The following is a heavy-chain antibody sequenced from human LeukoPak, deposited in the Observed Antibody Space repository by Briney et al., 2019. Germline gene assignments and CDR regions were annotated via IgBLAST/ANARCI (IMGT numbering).Heavy chain of an antibody. V-gene: IGHV4-61*01. CDR2: IYYNGST. J-gene: IGHJ6*04. D-gene: IGHD2-15*01. Sequence: SETLSLTCTVSGGSVSSGSYYWSWIRQPPGKGLEWIGYIYYNGSTNYNPSLKSRVAISVDTSKNQFSLKLSSVTAADTAVYYCARIDIVVVWGKGTTVTVSS. CDR3: ARIDIVVV. CDR1: GGSVSSGSYY.